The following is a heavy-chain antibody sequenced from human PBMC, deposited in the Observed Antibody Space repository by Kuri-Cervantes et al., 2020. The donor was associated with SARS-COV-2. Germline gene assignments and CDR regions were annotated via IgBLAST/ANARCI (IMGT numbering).Heavy chain of an antibody. J-gene: IGHJ4*02. CDR2: IRYDGSNK. CDR3: AKDSVSYYYGSGSFILDY. V-gene: IGHV3-30*02. D-gene: IGHD3-10*01. CDR1: GFTFSSYG. Sequence: GGSLRLSCAASGFTFSSYGMHWVRQAPGKGLEWVAFIRYDGSNKYYADSVKGRFTISRDNSKNTPYLQMNSLRAEDMALYYCAKDSVSYYYGSGSFILDYWGQGTLVTVSS.